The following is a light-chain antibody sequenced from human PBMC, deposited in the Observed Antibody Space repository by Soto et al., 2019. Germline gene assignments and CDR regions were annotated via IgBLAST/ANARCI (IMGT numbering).Light chain of an antibody. CDR1: SSDVGGYNY. Sequence: QSVLTQPASVSGSPGQSITISRTGISSDVGGYNYVSWYQQHPDKAPKLMIYEVSNRPSGVSGRFSGSKSGNTASLTISGLQAEDEADYYCSSFTGSSTLAYVFGTGTKVTVL. CDR2: EVS. CDR3: SSFTGSSTLAYV. V-gene: IGLV2-14*01. J-gene: IGLJ1*01.